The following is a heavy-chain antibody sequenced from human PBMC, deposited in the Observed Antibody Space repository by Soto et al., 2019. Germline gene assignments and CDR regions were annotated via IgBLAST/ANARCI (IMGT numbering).Heavy chain of an antibody. J-gene: IGHJ3*02. Sequence: AGGSLRLSXVASGFTFSDYAMNWVRQAPGKGLEWVSWFGITGKSGDYADSVKGRFTISRDNARNSVHLQMSSLRDEDTAVYYCARDHYYAFDIWGQGTMVTVSS. V-gene: IGHV3-48*02. CDR3: ARDHYYAFDI. D-gene: IGHD1-26*01. CDR1: GFTFSDYA. CDR2: FGITGKSG.